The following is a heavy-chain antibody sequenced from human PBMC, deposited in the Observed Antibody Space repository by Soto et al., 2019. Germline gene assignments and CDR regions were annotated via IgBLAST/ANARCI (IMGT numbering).Heavy chain of an antibody. CDR2: IKQDGSEK. CDR3: ARDRAAAGYWFDP. Sequence: PVGSLSLSFAASGFTFSSYWMSWVRQAPGKGLEWVANIKQDGSEKYYVDSVKGRFTISRDNAENSLYLQMNSLRAEDTAVYYCARDRAAAGYWFDPWGQGTLVTVSS. CDR1: GFTFSSYW. V-gene: IGHV3-7*01. J-gene: IGHJ5*02. D-gene: IGHD6-13*01.